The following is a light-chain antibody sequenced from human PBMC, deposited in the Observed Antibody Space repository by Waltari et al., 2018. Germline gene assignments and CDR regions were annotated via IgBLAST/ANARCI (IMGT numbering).Light chain of an antibody. V-gene: IGKV3-20*01. CDR3: QQYDGLVLT. J-gene: IGKJ4*01. CDR1: QTVTYNF. Sequence: EIVLTQSPGTLSLSPAHRVTLSCRASQTVTYNFLNWYQQKPGQAPRLLIHGASSRATGIPDRFSGSGSGTDFTLTISRLEPDDFAVYYCQQYDGLVLTFGGGTKVEI. CDR2: GAS.